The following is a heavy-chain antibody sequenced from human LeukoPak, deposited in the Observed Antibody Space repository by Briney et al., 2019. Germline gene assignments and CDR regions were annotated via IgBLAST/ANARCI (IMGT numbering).Heavy chain of an antibody. D-gene: IGHD3-16*02. CDR2: IYYSGST. CDR1: GDSISSSSYY. J-gene: IGHJ4*02. Sequence: SETLSLTCTVSGDSISSSSYYWGWIRQPPGKGLEWIGSIYYSGSTYDNPSRKSRVTISVDTSKNQFSLNLSSVTAADTAVYYCARRGGMITFGGVIVPYYFDYWGQGTLVTVSS. CDR3: ARRGGMITFGGVIVPYYFDY. V-gene: IGHV4-39*01.